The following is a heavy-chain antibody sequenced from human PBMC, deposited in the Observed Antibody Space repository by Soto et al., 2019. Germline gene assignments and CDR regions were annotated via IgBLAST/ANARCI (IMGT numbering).Heavy chain of an antibody. J-gene: IGHJ3*02. Sequence: SETLSLTCTVSGGSVSSGSYYWTWIRQPPGKGLEWIGEIYHSGSTNYNPSLKSRVTISVDKSKNQFSLKLSSVTAADTAVYYCARFNSGNYYEAFDIWGQGTMVTVSS. V-gene: IGHV4-61*01. CDR1: GGSVSSGSYY. CDR3: ARFNSGNYYEAFDI. CDR2: IYHSGST. D-gene: IGHD1-26*01.